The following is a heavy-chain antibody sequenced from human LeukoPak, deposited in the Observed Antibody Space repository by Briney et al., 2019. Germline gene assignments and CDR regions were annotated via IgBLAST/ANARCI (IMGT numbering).Heavy chain of an antibody. J-gene: IGHJ4*02. CDR2: LKPDGRDK. CDR1: GFTFTNYW. CDR3: VRDLDF. Sequence: GGSLRLSCAASGFTFTNYWMNWVRQAPGKGLEWVANLKPDGRDKYYTDSVKGRFTISRDNAKGSLYLQMNSLRAEDTAVYYCVRDLDFWGQGTLVTVSS. V-gene: IGHV3-7*05.